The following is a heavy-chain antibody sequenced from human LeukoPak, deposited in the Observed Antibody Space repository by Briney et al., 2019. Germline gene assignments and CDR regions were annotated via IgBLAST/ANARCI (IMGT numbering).Heavy chain of an antibody. J-gene: IGHJ4*02. CDR1: GFTVDSNY. V-gene: IGHV3-53*01. CDR3: ARGDDSGYYDYFGY. D-gene: IGHD3-22*01. CDR2: IYTGGNT. Sequence: GGSLRLSCAASGFTVDSNYLSWVRQAPGKGLEWVSTIYTGGNTYYAVSVKGRFTISRDFSKNTVFLHMNSLRAEDTAMYYCARGDDSGYYDYFGYWGQGALVTVSS.